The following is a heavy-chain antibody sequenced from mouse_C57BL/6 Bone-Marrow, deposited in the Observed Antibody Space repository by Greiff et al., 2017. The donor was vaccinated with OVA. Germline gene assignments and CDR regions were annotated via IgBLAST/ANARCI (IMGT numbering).Heavy chain of an antibody. J-gene: IGHJ2*01. D-gene: IGHD2-2*01. CDR1: GYTFTSYW. Sequence: QVQLQQPGAELVRPGTSVKLSCKASGYTFTSYWMHWVKQRPGQGLEWIGVIDPSDSYTNYNQKFKGKATLTVDTSSSTAYMQLSSLTSEDSAVYYCARSGYDRFDYWGQGTTLTVSS. V-gene: IGHV1-59*01. CDR2: IDPSDSYT. CDR3: ARSGYDRFDY.